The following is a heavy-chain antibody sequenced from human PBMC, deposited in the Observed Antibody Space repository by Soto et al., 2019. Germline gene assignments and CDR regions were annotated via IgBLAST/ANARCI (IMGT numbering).Heavy chain of an antibody. Sequence: QVHLEQSGAEVKKAGASVKISCKASGYSFAAYYINWVRQGSGQGLEWMGWINPNTGVTDYAQKFQGRVTLTRDTSIKTGYLELTSLRSDDTAVYYCAKIYTWNEWQGGSDYWGQGTLLTVSS. V-gene: IGHV1-2*02. CDR2: INPNTGVT. D-gene: IGHD3-3*01. CDR3: AKIYTWNEWQGGSDY. CDR1: GYSFAAYY. J-gene: IGHJ4*02.